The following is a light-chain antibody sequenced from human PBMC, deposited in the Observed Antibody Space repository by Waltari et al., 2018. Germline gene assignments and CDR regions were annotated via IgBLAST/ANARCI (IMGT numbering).Light chain of an antibody. CDR2: GVN. J-gene: IGLJ3*02. CDR1: SSDIGGYNH. CDR3: SSFAGGSIWV. V-gene: IGLV2-8*01. Sequence: QSALTQPPSASGSLGQSVTISCTVTSSDIGGYNHVSWYQQYPGNAPKLIIYGVNRRPAGATDRFSGSKSGNTASLTVSGLQAEDEADYYCSSFAGGSIWVFGGGTKLTVL.